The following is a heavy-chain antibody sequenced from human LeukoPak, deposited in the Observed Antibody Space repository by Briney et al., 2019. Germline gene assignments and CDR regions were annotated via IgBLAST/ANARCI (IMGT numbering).Heavy chain of an antibody. CDR1: GYSISSGYY. CDR2: IYHSGST. CDR3: ARHGDYGGNSDYFDY. V-gene: IGHV4-38-2*02. J-gene: IGHJ4*02. D-gene: IGHD4-23*01. Sequence: SETLSLTCTVSGYSISSGYYWGWIRQPPGKGLEWIGSIYHSGSTYYNPSLKSRVTISVDTSKNQFSLKLSSVTAADTAVYYCARHGDYGGNSDYFDYWGQGTLVTVSS.